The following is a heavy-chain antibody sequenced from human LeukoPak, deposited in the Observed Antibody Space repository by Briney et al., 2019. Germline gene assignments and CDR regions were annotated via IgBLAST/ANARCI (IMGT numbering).Heavy chain of an antibody. J-gene: IGHJ4*02. Sequence: PGGSLRLSCAASGITFSSYWMSWVRQAPGKGLEWVANIKQDGSEKYYVDSVKGRFTISRDNAKNSPYLQMNSLRAEDTAVYYCARNFLISRRVATINFDYWGQGTLVTVSS. D-gene: IGHD5-24*01. CDR1: GITFSSYW. CDR3: ARNFLISRRVATINFDY. V-gene: IGHV3-7*02. CDR2: IKQDGSEK.